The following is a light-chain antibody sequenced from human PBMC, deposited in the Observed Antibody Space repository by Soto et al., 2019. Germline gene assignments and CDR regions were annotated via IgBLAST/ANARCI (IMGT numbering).Light chain of an antibody. V-gene: IGKV1-39*01. CDR1: PSIGNY. Sequence: DIQMTQSPSSLSASVGDRVTITCRASPSIGNYLNWYQHKPGKAPNLLIYAASNLQSGAPSRFSGSGSGTDFTLTIISLQPEDSATYFCQQTYSTPLTFGGGTKVEI. J-gene: IGKJ4*01. CDR2: AAS. CDR3: QQTYSTPLT.